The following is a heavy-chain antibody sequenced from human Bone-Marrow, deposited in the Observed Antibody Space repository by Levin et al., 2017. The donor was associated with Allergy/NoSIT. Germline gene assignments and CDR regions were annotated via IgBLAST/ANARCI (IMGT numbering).Heavy chain of an antibody. J-gene: IGHJ4*01. D-gene: IGHD4-17*01. CDR2: ISGFGDTT. CDR3: AKSWGPVTTLFRH. Sequence: GGSLRLSCVTSGFTFSNSAMAWVRQAPGKGLEWVSAISGFGDTTDYADSVKGRFTISRNISKNKLHLQMNSLRADDTAVYYCAKSWGPVTTLFRHWGHGTLVTVSS. V-gene: IGHV3-23*01. CDR1: GFTFSNSA.